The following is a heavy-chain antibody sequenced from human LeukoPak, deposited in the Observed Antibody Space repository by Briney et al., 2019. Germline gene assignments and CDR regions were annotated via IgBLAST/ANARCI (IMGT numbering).Heavy chain of an antibody. D-gene: IGHD3-10*01. Sequence: GGSLRHSCAHSGFTFSSFRMSWVRQAPGKGLEWVVHIKQAGSDKYYVDSGNGRFTISRDNAKNSLYLQMHSLRAEDTAVYYCAKDRLLLGFGELSDYWGQGTLVTVSS. J-gene: IGHJ4*02. CDR2: IKQAGSDK. CDR3: AKDRLLLGFGELSDY. V-gene: IGHV3-7*01. CDR1: GFTFSSFR.